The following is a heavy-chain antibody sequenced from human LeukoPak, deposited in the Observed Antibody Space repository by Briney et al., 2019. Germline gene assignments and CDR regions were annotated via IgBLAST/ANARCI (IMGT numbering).Heavy chain of an antibody. CDR2: ISSSSSTI. J-gene: IGHJ4*02. CDR1: GFAFSSYS. D-gene: IGHD5-24*01. V-gene: IGHV3-48*01. CDR3: ARDPRDGFMLPPDY. Sequence: GRSLTLSCAASGFAFSSYSMNWVRQAPGKGLEWVSYISSSSSTIYYADSVKGRFTISRDNAKNSLYLQMNSLRAEDTAVYYCARDPRDGFMLPPDYWGQGTLVTVSS.